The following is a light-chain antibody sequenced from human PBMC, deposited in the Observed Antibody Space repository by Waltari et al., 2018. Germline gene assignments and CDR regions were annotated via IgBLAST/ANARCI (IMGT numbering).Light chain of an antibody. CDR1: QSVLYTSNNKNN. V-gene: IGKV4-1*01. CDR3: QQYLTTPLT. CDR2: WAS. Sequence: DIVMTQSPDSLAVSLGERVTIDCKSSQSVLYTSNNKNNLAWYQQRPGQPPKLLIYWASTRESGVPGRFSGSGSGTDFTLTISSLQAEDVAVYFCQQYLTTPLTFGQGTRLEIK. J-gene: IGKJ5*01.